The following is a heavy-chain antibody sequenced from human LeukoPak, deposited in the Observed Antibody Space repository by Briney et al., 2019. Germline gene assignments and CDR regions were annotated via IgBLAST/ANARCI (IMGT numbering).Heavy chain of an antibody. D-gene: IGHD6-13*01. V-gene: IGHV4-31*03. CDR1: GGSISSGGYY. Sequence: SETLSLTCTVSGGSISSGGYYWSWLRQHPGKGLEWIGYIYYSGSTYYSPSLNSRVTISVDTSKNQFSLRLSSVTAADTAVYYCARVKPAAGSDAFDIWGQGTMVTVSS. J-gene: IGHJ3*02. CDR2: IYYSGST. CDR3: ARVKPAAGSDAFDI.